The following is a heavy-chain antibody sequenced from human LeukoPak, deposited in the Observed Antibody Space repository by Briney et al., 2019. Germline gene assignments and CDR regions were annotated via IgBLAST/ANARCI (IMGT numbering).Heavy chain of an antibody. CDR2: IYSGGST. Sequence: GGSLGLSCAASGFTVSTNYMSWVRQAPGKGLEWVSVIYSGGSTYYADSVKGRFTISRDNSKNTLYLQMNSLRAEDTAVYYCARDRKSLTGVDSWGQGTLVTVSS. CDR1: GFTVSTNY. CDR3: ARDRKSLTGVDS. J-gene: IGHJ4*02. V-gene: IGHV3-66*01. D-gene: IGHD1-14*01.